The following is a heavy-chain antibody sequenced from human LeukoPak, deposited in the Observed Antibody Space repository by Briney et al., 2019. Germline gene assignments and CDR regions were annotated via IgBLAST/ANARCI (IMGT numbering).Heavy chain of an antibody. CDR1: GFTFDDYA. D-gene: IGHD5-18*01. CDR2: ISWNSGSI. CDR3: AKDGYSYGLYYFDY. V-gene: IGHV3-9*01. J-gene: IGHJ4*02. Sequence: PGGSLRLSCAASGFTFDDYAMHWVRQAPGKGLEWVSGISWNSGSIGYADSVKGRFTISRDNAKNSLYLQMNSLRAEDTALYYCAKDGYSYGLYYFDYWGQGTLVTVSS.